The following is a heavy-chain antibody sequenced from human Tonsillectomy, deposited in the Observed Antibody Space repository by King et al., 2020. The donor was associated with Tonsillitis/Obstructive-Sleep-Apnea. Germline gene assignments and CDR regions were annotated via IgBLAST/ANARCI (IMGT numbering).Heavy chain of an antibody. J-gene: IGHJ4*02. Sequence: VQLVESGGGVVQPGRSLRLSCAASGFTFSSYAMHWVRQAPGKGLEWVAVISYDGSNKYYADSVKGRFTISRDNSKNTLYLQMNSLRAEDTAVYYCARDWAGSDYGSFDYWGQETLVTVSS. CDR2: ISYDGSNK. CDR1: GFTFSSYA. V-gene: IGHV3-30*04. CDR3: ARDWAGSDYGSFDY. D-gene: IGHD4-17*01.